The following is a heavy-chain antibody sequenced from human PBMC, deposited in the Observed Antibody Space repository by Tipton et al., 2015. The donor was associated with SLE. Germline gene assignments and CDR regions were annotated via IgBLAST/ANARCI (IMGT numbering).Heavy chain of an antibody. CDR1: ADSISDYY. J-gene: IGHJ4*02. CDR2: FYSSGSA. Sequence: TLSLTCTVSADSISDYYWSWVRQDPEKGLEWIGYFYSSGSAYYNPSLKSRVTISGDVSKNQISLRLSSVTAADTAIYYCAGVRDGARPFGSWGQGTLVTVSS. D-gene: IGHD5-24*01. CDR3: AGVRDGARPFGS. V-gene: IGHV4-59*01.